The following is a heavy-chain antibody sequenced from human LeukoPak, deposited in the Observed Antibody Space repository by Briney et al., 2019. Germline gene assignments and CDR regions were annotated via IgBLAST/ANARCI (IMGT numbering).Heavy chain of an antibody. D-gene: IGHD2-15*01. CDR1: GFTFSSYA. J-gene: IGHJ4*02. CDR3: ARDLMVVAATHDY. V-gene: IGHV3-30-3*01. Sequence: GGSLRLSCAASGFTFSSYAMHWVCQAPGKGLEWVAVISYDGSNKYYADSVKGRFTISRDNSKNTLYLQMNSLRAEDTAVYYCARDLMVVAATHDYWGQGTLVTVSS. CDR2: ISYDGSNK.